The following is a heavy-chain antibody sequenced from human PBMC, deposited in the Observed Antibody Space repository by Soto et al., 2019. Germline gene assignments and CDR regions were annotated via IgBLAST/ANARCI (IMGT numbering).Heavy chain of an antibody. D-gene: IGHD2-2*01. Sequence: QVQLQESGPGLVKPSETLSLTCTVSGGSVSSGSYYWSWIRQPPGKGLEWIGFIYYSGSTNYNPSLRSRVTISVDTSKNQFSLKRSSVTAADTAVYYCARDIVLVPAATFSYYGMDVWGQGTTVTVSS. V-gene: IGHV4-61*01. CDR2: IYYSGST. CDR3: ARDIVLVPAATFSYYGMDV. CDR1: GGSVSSGSYY. J-gene: IGHJ6*02.